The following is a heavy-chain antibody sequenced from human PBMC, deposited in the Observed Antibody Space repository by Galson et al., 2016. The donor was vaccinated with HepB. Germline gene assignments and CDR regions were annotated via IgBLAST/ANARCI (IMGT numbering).Heavy chain of an antibody. CDR3: SSENIVGATISYYFDS. CDR1: GGSISSGGHF. D-gene: IGHD1-26*01. V-gene: IGHV4-31*03. CDR2: VYYSGST. J-gene: IGHJ4*02. Sequence: TLSLTCTVSGGSISSGGHFWTWIRQLPGKGLEWIGYVYYSGSTYYTPSPKSRMTISVDTSKNQFSLSLPSISAAARAVYYCSSENIVGATISYYFDSWGQGTLVSVSS.